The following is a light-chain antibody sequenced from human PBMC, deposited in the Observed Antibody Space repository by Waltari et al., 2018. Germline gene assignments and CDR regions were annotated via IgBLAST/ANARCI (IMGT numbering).Light chain of an antibody. CDR1: QGISRW. J-gene: IGKJ1*01. CDR3: QQYDTSPQT. V-gene: IGKV1-12*01. Sequence: DIQLTQSPSSVSASVGDRVIITCRASQGISRWLAWYQQKPGKAPKLLIHAASNLQSGVPSRFSGSGSGTDFTLTISSLQPEDFAVYYCQQYDTSPQTFGQGTKVEIK. CDR2: AAS.